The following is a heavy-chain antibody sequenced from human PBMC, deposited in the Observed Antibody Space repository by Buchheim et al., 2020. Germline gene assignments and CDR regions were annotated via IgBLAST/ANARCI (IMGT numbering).Heavy chain of an antibody. D-gene: IGHD1-1*01. J-gene: IGHJ6*03. CDR1: GFKFDSYA. CDR2: ISYDGSNK. Sequence: QVQVLESGGGVVQRGGSLRLSCIMSGFKFDSYALGWVRQAPGKGLAWVAVISYDGSNKYYADSVKGRFTISRDNSKNTLYLQMNSLRAEDTAVYYCAKEGAVGNDPYYYYYYMDVWGKGTT. CDR3: AKEGAVGNDPYYYYYYMDV. V-gene: IGHV3-30-3*02.